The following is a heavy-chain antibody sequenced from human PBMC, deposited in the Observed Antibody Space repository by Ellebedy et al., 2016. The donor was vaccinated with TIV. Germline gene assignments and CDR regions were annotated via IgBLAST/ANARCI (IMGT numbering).Heavy chain of an antibody. CDR2: IYTRDSDT. V-gene: IGHV5-51*01. Sequence: KVSCKGSGYSFTNYWIGWVRQMPGKGLEWVGIIYTRDSDTRYSPSFQGQVTISTDKSISTAYLQWSSLNASDTAMYYCARRPDTAVDYWGQGTLVTVSS. D-gene: IGHD5-18*01. CDR1: GYSFTNYW. CDR3: ARRPDTAVDY. J-gene: IGHJ4*02.